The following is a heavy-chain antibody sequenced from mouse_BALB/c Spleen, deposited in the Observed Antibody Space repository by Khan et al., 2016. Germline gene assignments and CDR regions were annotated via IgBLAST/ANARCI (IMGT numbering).Heavy chain of an antibody. CDR2: IYPGDGDI. J-gene: IGHJ2*01. CDR1: GYAFSSYW. D-gene: IGHD3-1*01. V-gene: IGHV1-80*01. Sequence: QVQLQQSGAELVRPGSSVKISCKAPGYAFSSYWMNWVKQRPGQGLEWIGQIYPGDGDINYNGKFKGKATLTADKSSSTAYMQLSSLTSEDSAVYFCTRLGWKDYWGQGTTLTVSS. CDR3: TRLGWKDY.